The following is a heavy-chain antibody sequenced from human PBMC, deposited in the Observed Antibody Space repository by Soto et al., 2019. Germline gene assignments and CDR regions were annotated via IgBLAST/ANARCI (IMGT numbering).Heavy chain of an antibody. V-gene: IGHV1-69*01. Sequence: QVQLVQSGAEVKKPGSSVKVSCKASGGTFSSYAISWVRQAPGQGLEWMGGIIPIFGTANYAQKFQGRVTITADESTSTAYRELSSLRSEDTAVYYCARGKASSSSRGGLYYYYGMDVWGQGTTVTVSS. J-gene: IGHJ6*02. CDR2: IIPIFGTA. CDR3: ARGKASSSSRGGLYYYYGMDV. D-gene: IGHD6-6*01. CDR1: GGTFSSYA.